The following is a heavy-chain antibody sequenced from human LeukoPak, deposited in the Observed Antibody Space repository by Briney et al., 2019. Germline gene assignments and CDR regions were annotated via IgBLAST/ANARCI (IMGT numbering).Heavy chain of an antibody. CDR3: AELGITMIGGV. V-gene: IGHV3-7*01. J-gene: IGHJ6*04. Sequence: GGSLRLSCATSRFTFSNYWMSWVRQAPGKGLEWVANIKQDGSEKYYVDSVKGRFTISRDNAKNSLYLQMNSLRAEDTAVYYCAELGITMIGGVWGKGTTVTISS. D-gene: IGHD3-10*02. CDR2: IKQDGSEK. CDR1: RFTFSNYW.